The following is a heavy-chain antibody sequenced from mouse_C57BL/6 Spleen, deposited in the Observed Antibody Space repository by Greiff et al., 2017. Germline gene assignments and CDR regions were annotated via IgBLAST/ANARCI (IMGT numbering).Heavy chain of an antibody. CDR1: GYTFTSYW. Sequence: QVQLQQPGAELVRPGSSVKLSCKASGYTFTSYWMHWVKQRPIQGLEWIGNIDPSDSETHYNQKFKDKATLTVDKSPSTSYMQLSSLTSEDSAVYYCARGGDWYFDVWGTGTTVTVSS. V-gene: IGHV1-52*01. CDR3: ARGGDWYFDV. J-gene: IGHJ1*03. CDR2: IDPSDSET.